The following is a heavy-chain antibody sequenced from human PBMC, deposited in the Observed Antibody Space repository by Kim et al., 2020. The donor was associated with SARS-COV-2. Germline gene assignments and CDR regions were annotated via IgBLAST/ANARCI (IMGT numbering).Heavy chain of an antibody. CDR2: ISVDGDNK. D-gene: IGHD6-13*01. CDR3: SKDIGASRPDY. V-gene: IGHV3-23*01. Sequence: GGSLRLSCAVSGFTLNSYAMSWVRQAPGKGLEWVSSISVDGDNKYYIYSVKGRFTISRDIPKNTLYLHLNSLRAEDTAIYYCSKDIGASRPDYWGQGTLVTVSS. CDR1: GFTLNSYA. J-gene: IGHJ4*02.